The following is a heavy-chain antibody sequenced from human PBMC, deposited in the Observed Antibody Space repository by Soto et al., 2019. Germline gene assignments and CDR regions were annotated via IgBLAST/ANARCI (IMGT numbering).Heavy chain of an antibody. D-gene: IGHD2-8*01. J-gene: IGHJ5*02. V-gene: IGHV1-18*01. CDR2: ISAYNGNT. CDR1: GYTFTSYG. CDR3: TPSRMKWDWFDP. Sequence: QVQLVQSGAEVKKPGASVKVSCKASGYTFTSYGISWVRQAPGQGLEWMGWISAYNGNTNYAQKLQGRVTMTTDTSPSTAYRELRSLRSDDTAVHSCTPSRMKWDWFDPWGQGTLVTVSS.